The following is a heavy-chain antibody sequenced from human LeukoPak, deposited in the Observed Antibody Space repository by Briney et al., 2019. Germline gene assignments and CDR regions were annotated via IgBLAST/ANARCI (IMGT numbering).Heavy chain of an antibody. D-gene: IGHD3-22*01. Sequence: GGSLRLSCAASGFTFSSYGMHWVRQAPGKGLEWVVVIWYDGSNKYYADSVKGRFTISRDNSKNTLCLQMNSLRAEDTAVYYCARDLDPYYDSSGSDYWGQGTLVTVSS. CDR2: IWYDGSNK. J-gene: IGHJ4*02. V-gene: IGHV3-33*01. CDR3: ARDLDPYYDSSGSDY. CDR1: GFTFSSYG.